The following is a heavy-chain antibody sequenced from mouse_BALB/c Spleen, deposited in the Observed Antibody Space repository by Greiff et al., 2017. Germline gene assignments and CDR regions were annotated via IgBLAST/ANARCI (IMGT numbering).Heavy chain of an antibody. CDR2: ISSGGSYT. CDR3: TRDHTTATVLAY. Sequence: EVQLVESGGGLVKPGGSLKLSCAASGFTFSSYAMSWVRQTPEKRLEWVATISSGGSYTYYPDSVKGRFTISRDNAKNTLYLQMSSLRSEDTAMYYCTRDHTTATVLAYWGQGTLVTVSA. V-gene: IGHV5-9-3*01. D-gene: IGHD1-2*01. J-gene: IGHJ3*01. CDR1: GFTFSSYA.